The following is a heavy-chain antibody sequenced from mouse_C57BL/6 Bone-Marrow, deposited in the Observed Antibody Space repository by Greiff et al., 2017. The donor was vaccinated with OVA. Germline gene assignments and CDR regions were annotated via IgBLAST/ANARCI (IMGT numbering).Heavy chain of an antibody. D-gene: IGHD4-1*01. CDR2: INPNNGGT. V-gene: IGHV1-22*01. Sequence: EVQLQQSGPELVKPGASVKMSCKASGYTFTDYYMHWVKQSPGKSLEWIGYINPNNGGTSYNQKFKGKATLTVNKSSSTAYMELHSLTSEDSAVYYCAGANWGDDWGPGTTRTVSS. CDR3: AGANWGDD. CDR1: GYTFTDYY. J-gene: IGHJ2*01.